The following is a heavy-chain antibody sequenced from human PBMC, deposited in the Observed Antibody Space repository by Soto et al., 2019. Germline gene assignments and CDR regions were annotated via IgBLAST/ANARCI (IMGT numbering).Heavy chain of an antibody. D-gene: IGHD2-21*01. CDR1: GRSIDSGGYS. Sequence: QLQLQESGSGLVKPSQTLSLTCAVSGRSIDSGGYSWNWIRQPPGKGLEWIGYIYHTGAAHYNASLEGRVSLSVDMSKNQFSLQMTSVTAADTAVYYCVRASYILPFAPWGQGIFVTVSS. CDR2: IYHTGAA. V-gene: IGHV4-30-2*01. CDR3: VRASYILPFAP. J-gene: IGHJ5*02.